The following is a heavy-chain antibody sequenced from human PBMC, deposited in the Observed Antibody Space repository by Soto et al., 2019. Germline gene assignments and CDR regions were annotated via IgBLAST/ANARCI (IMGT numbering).Heavy chain of an antibody. J-gene: IGHJ4*02. CDR2: ISSSSGYI. Sequence: GGSLRLSCAASGFTFSSYSMNWVRQAPGKGLEWVSSISSSSGYIYYADLVKGRFTISRDNAKNSLYLQMNSLRAEDTAVYYCASETYSSGWYIDYWGQGTLVTVSS. D-gene: IGHD6-19*01. CDR3: ASETYSSGWYIDY. V-gene: IGHV3-21*01. CDR1: GFTFSSYS.